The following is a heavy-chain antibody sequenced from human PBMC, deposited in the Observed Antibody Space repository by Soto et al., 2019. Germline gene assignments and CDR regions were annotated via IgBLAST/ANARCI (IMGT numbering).Heavy chain of an antibody. V-gene: IGHV4-39*01. Sequence: SETLSLTCTVSGGSISSSSYYWGWIRQPPGKGLEWIGSIYYSGSTYYNPSLKSRVTISVDTSKNQFSLKLSSVTAADTAVYYCARTGDAESITIFGVVTPAACCIDVWGKGPMVTVSS. CDR2: IYYSGST. CDR3: ARTGDAESITIFGVVTPAACCIDV. CDR1: GGSISSSSYY. D-gene: IGHD3-3*01. J-gene: IGHJ6*04.